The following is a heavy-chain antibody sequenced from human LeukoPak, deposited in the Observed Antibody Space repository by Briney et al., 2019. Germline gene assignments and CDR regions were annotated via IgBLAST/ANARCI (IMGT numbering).Heavy chain of an antibody. CDR2: ISGSGTT. CDR1: GFTFSKYA. D-gene: IGHD3-10*01. J-gene: IGHJ4*02. CDR3: AKDPMVRGSTYDY. Sequence: GGSLRLSCVASGFTFSKYAMTWVRQAPGKGLEWVSSISGSGTTYYAESVKGRFTVSRDNSKNTLNLQVNSLRAEDTAVYYCAKDPMVRGSTYDYWGQGTLVTVSS. V-gene: IGHV3-23*01.